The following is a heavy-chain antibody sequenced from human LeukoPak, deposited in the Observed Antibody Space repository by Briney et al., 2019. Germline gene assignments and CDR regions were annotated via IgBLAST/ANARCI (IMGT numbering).Heavy chain of an antibody. V-gene: IGHV1-69*13. CDR3: ARDLRVVATTPGGY. CDR1: GGTFSSYA. J-gene: IGHJ4*02. CDR2: IIPIFGTA. Sequence: GASVTVSCKASGGTFSSYAISWVRQAPGQGLEWMGGIIPIFGTANYAQKFQGRVTITADESTSTAYMELGSLRSDDTAVYYCARDLRVVATTPGGYWGQGTLVTVSS. D-gene: IGHD5-12*01.